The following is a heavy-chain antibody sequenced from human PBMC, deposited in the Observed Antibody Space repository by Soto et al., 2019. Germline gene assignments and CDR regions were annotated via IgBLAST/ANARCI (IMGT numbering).Heavy chain of an antibody. Sequence: QVQLQESGPGLVKPSETLSLTCTVSGGSISSYYWSWIRQPPGKGLEWIGYIYYSGSTNYNPSLKSRVTISVDTSKNQFSLKLSSVTAADTAVYYCARGLQNDYIDYWGQGTLVTVSS. CDR1: GGSISSYY. CDR3: ARGLQNDYIDY. CDR2: IYYSGST. V-gene: IGHV4-59*01. J-gene: IGHJ4*02.